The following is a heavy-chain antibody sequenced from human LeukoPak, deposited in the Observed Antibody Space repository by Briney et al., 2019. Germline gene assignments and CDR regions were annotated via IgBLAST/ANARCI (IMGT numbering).Heavy chain of an antibody. Sequence: PGGSLRLSCAASGFTFSSYAMSWVRQAPGKGLEWVSAISGSGGSTYYADSVKGRFTISRDNSKNTLYLQMNSLRAEDAAVYYCAKDRFGDGDHGAWGQGTLVTVSS. D-gene: IGHD3-16*01. J-gene: IGHJ5*02. CDR3: AKDRFGDGDHGA. CDR1: GFTFSSYA. V-gene: IGHV3-23*01. CDR2: ISGSGGST.